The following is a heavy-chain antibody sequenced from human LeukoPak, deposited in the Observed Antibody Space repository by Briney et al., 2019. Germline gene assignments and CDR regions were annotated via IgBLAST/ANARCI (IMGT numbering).Heavy chain of an antibody. J-gene: IGHJ6*04. CDR3: AELGITMIGGV. CDR2: IDTSGPPI. Sequence: GGSLRLSCAASGFTFSNYEMNWVRQAPGKGLEWVSYIDTSGPPIYYADSVKGRFTISRDNAKNSLYLQMNSLRAEDTAVYYCAELGITMIGGVWGKGTTVTISS. CDR1: GFTFSNYE. V-gene: IGHV3-48*03. D-gene: IGHD3-10*02.